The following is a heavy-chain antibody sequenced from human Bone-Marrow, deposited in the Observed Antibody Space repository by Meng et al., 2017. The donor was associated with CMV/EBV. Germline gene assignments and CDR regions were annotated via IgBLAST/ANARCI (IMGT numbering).Heavy chain of an antibody. V-gene: IGHV1-18*01. D-gene: IGHD6-6*01. J-gene: IGHJ5*02. CDR3: ARAARPRFRFDP. CDR2: VSAYNGNT. CDR1: GYTFTDYG. Sequence: ASVKVSCKATGYTFTDYGITWVRQAPGEGLEWMGWVSAYNGNTNYAQKLQGRVTMTTDTSTSTAYMELRSLRSDDTAVYYCARAARPRFRFDPWGQGNLVTVSS.